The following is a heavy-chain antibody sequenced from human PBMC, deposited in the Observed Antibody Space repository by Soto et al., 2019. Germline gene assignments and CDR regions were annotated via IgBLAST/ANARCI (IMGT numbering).Heavy chain of an antibody. V-gene: IGHV4-31*02. CDR2: IYVTGAV. CDR1: GAALNSGNYY. Sequence: KTSETLSLTCSASGAALNSGNYYWSWIRQVPGKGLEWIGHIYVTGAVDYNPSLRDRITISQDTSERQFSLNLRLVTAADTAVYYCARLRIATNNYKWFDPWGQGTLVTVSS. D-gene: IGHD2-21*01. J-gene: IGHJ5*02. CDR3: ARLRIATNNYKWFDP.